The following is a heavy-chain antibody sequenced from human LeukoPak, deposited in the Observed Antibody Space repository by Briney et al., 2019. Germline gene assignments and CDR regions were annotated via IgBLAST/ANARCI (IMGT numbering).Heavy chain of an antibody. D-gene: IGHD6-13*01. V-gene: IGHV4-39*01. J-gene: IGHJ4*02. Sequence: SETLSLTCTVSGDSISSSSYYWGWIRPPPGKGLEWIGSIYYSGSTYYNPSLKSRVTISVDTSKNQFSLKLSSVTAADTAVYYCARPPYSSSWFYFDYWGQGTLVTVSS. CDR2: IYYSGST. CDR1: GDSISSSSYY. CDR3: ARPPYSSSWFYFDY.